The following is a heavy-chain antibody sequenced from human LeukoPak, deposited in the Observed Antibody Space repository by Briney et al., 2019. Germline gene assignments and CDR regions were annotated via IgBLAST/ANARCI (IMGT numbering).Heavy chain of an antibody. D-gene: IGHD3-22*01. CDR3: ARATSGYYHDY. V-gene: IGHV4-39*01. CDR1: GSSISSRTYY. Sequence: PSETLSLTCTVSGSSISSRTYYGGWIRQPPGKGLEWIGSFYYSGSTYYNPSLKSRVTISVDTSKNQFSLKLSSVTAADTAVYYCARATSGYYHDYWGQGTLVTVSS. J-gene: IGHJ4*02. CDR2: FYYSGST.